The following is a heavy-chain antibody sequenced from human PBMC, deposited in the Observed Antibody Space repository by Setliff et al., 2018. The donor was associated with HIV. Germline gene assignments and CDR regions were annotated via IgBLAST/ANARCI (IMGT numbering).Heavy chain of an antibody. CDR3: ARDYLYYNLYNGSPAYGMDV. CDR2: ISIGSGGAI. J-gene: IGHJ6*02. V-gene: IGHV3-48*03. Sequence: HPGGSLRLSCAASGFTFRNYKFNWVRQAPGRGLEWVSSISIGSGGAIDYADSVQGRFTISRDNSKNSLYLQMNSLRVEDTAVYYCARDYLYYNLYNGSPAYGMDVWGQGTTVTVSS. D-gene: IGHD3-3*01. CDR1: GFTFRNYK.